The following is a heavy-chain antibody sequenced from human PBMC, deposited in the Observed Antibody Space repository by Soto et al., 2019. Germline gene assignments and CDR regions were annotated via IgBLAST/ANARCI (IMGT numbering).Heavy chain of an antibody. CDR2: ISGSGGST. D-gene: IGHD3-10*01. J-gene: IGHJ6*03. Sequence: GGSLRLSCSASRFTFNSYAMSCVRPTTGKGLEWVSAISGSGGSTYYADSVKGRFTISRDNSKNTLYLQMNSLRAEDTAVYYCAKTPAGGAYYYYMDVWGKGTTVTVSS. CDR3: AKTPAGGAYYYYMDV. CDR1: RFTFNSYA. V-gene: IGHV3-23*01.